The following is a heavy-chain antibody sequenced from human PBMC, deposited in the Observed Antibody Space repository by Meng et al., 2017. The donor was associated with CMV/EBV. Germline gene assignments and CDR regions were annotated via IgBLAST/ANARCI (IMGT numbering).Heavy chain of an antibody. Sequence: CSVSGFSISSTGHYWSWFRQHPGKGLKWIGYIYYSGTTYYSPSLKSRVTISIDTSKNQFSLKLSSVTAADTAVYYCGRLMGATTADFWGQGTLVTVSS. CDR3: GRLMGATTADF. D-gene: IGHD1-26*01. V-gene: IGHV4-31*03. J-gene: IGHJ4*02. CDR2: IYYSGTT. CDR1: GFSISSTGHY.